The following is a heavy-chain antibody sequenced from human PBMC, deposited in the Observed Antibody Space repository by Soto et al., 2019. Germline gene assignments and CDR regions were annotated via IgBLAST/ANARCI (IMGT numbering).Heavy chain of an antibody. Sequence: SETLSLTCTVSGGSISSGSYYWGWIRQPPGKGLEWIGSIYYSGSTYYNPSLKSRVTISVDTSKNQFSLKLSSVTAADTAVYYCARITMIGVVTSDAFDNWYQGTMVNVSS. CDR2: IYYSGST. CDR3: ARITMIGVVTSDAFDN. V-gene: IGHV4-39*01. J-gene: IGHJ3*02. CDR1: GGSISSGSYY. D-gene: IGHD3-22*01.